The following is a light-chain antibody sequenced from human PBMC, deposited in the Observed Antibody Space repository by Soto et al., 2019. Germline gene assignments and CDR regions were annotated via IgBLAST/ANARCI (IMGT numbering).Light chain of an antibody. J-gene: IGLJ2*01. CDR3: CSYAGSSTVV. Sequence: QSALTQPPSVSGSPGQSITISCTGTSSAVGSYNHVSWYQQHPGKAPKLMIYEVSKRPSGVPHRFSGSKSGNTASLTISGLQAEDEADYYCCSYAGSSTVVFGAGTKVTVL. CDR1: SSAVGSYNH. CDR2: EVS. V-gene: IGLV2-23*02.